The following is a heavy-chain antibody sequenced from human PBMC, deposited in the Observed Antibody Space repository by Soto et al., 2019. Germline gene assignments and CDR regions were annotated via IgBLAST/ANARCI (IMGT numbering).Heavy chain of an antibody. J-gene: IGHJ4*02. CDR1: GFTVSSNY. V-gene: IGHV3-66*01. CDR3: ARKEYSSSWLATFDY. CDR2: IYSGGST. D-gene: IGHD6-13*01. Sequence: GGSLRLSCAASGFTVSSNYMSWVRQAPGKGLEWVSVIYSGGSTYYADSVKGRFTISRDNSKNTLYLQMNSLRAEDTAVYYCARKEYSSSWLATFDYWGQGTLVTVSS.